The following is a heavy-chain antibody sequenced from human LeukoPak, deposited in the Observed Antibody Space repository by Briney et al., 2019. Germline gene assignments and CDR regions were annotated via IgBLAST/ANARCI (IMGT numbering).Heavy chain of an antibody. V-gene: IGHV1-46*01. Sequence: GASVKVSCKASGYIFTNYYIHWVRQAPGQGLEWMGIINPSGISASYAQKFQGRITMTRDMSTSTVYMELSSLRSEDTAVYYCARAFALGGAMVTSYWFDPWGQGTLVTVSS. CDR3: ARAFALGGAMVTSYWFDP. D-gene: IGHD5-18*01. J-gene: IGHJ5*02. CDR2: INPSGISA. CDR1: GYIFTNYY.